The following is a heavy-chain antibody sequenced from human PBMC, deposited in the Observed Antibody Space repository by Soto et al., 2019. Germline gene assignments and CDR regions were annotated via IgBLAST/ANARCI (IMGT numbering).Heavy chain of an antibody. Sequence: PGGSLRLSCAASGFNVSSDFISWVRQAPGKGLEWVSVIYSGGSTFSADSVKGRFTISRDNSKNTLFLQMNSLRAEDTAVYYCAKKSSGNSYFYFDYWGQGALVTVSS. J-gene: IGHJ4*02. D-gene: IGHD3-22*01. V-gene: IGHV3-53*01. CDR1: GFNVSSDF. CDR2: IYSGGST. CDR3: AKKSSGNSYFYFDY.